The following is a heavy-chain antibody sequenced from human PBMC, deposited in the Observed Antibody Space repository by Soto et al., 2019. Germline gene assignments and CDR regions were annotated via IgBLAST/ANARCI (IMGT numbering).Heavy chain of an antibody. J-gene: IGHJ4*02. D-gene: IGHD6-13*01. CDR1: GFTFSSYA. Sequence: GGSLRLSCAASGFTFSSYAMSWVRQAPGKGLEWVSAISGSGGSTYYADSVKGRFTISRDNSKNTLYLQMNSLRAEDTAVYYCEKWPQLDLAEFDYWGQGTLVTVSS. CDR3: EKWPQLDLAEFDY. CDR2: ISGSGGST. V-gene: IGHV3-23*01.